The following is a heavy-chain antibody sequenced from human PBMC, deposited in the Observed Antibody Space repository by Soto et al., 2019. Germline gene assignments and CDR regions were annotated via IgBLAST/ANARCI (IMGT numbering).Heavy chain of an antibody. CDR3: ARTMTTVITAHFDY. V-gene: IGHV4-39*01. Sequence: SESLSLTCTVSGGSISSSSYYWGWIRQPPGKGLEWIGSIYYSGSTYYNPSLKSRVTISVDTSKNQFSLKLSSVTAADTAVHYXARTMTTVITAHFDYWGQGTLVTVSS. CDR1: GGSISSSSYY. J-gene: IGHJ4*02. D-gene: IGHD4-17*01. CDR2: IYYSGST.